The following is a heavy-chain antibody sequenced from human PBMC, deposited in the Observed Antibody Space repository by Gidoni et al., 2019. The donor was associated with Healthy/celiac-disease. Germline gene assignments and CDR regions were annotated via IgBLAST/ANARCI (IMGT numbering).Heavy chain of an antibody. V-gene: IGHV2-5*02. CDR1: GFSLSTSGVG. Sequence: QITLKESGPTLVKPTQTLTLTCTFSGFSLSTSGVGVGWIRQPPGKALEWLALIYWDDDKRYSPSLKSRLTITKDTSKNQVVLTMTNMDPVDTATYYCAHFAGQLLWFGELFGWFDPWGQGTLVTVSS. CDR3: AHFAGQLLWFGELFGWFDP. J-gene: IGHJ5*02. D-gene: IGHD3-10*01. CDR2: IYWDDDK.